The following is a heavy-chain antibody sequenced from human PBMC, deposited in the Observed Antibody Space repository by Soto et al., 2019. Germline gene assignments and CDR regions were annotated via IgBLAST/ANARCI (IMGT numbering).Heavy chain of an antibody. V-gene: IGHV5-51*01. CDR1: GYSFTSHW. J-gene: IGHJ3*02. CDR2: IYPGDSDT. CDR3: ATNREYHSDAFDI. Sequence: PGESLKISCKGSGYSFTSHWIGWVRQMPGKGLEWKGIIYPGDSDTRYSPSFQGQVTISADKSISTAYLQWSSLKASDTAMYYCATNREYHSDAFDIWGQGTMVTVSS. D-gene: IGHD6-6*01.